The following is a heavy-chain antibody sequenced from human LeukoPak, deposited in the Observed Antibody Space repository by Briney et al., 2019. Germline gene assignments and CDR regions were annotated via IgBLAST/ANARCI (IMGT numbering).Heavy chain of an antibody. CDR1: GGSIISNNIW. D-gene: IGHD5-24*01. J-gene: IGHJ4*02. Sequence: SETLSLTCTVSGGSIISNNIWWSRLRQPPGKGLEWIGEIYHSGSTNYNPSLKSRVTISVDESKTQFSLKLYSVTAADTAVYYCARGYKYALDYWGQGTLVTVSS. CDR2: IYHSGST. V-gene: IGHV4-4*02. CDR3: ARGYKYALDY.